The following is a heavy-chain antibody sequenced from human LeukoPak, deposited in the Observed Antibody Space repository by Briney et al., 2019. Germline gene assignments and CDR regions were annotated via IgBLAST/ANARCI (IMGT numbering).Heavy chain of an antibody. CDR2: INGGGGST. J-gene: IGHJ4*02. Sequence: GGSLRLSCAASGFTFSTYAMNWVRQAPGKGLEWVSGINGGGGSTYYADSVKGRFTISRDNSKNTLYLQMSSLRAEDTAVYYCAKDPTTVTYFDYWGQGTVVTVSS. D-gene: IGHD4-17*01. CDR3: AKDPTTVTYFDY. V-gene: IGHV3-23*01. CDR1: GFTFSTYA.